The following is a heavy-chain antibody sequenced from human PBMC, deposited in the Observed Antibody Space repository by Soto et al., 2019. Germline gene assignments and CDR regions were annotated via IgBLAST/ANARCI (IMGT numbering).Heavy chain of an antibody. V-gene: IGHV1-18*01. CDR3: ARNTPPTDY. Sequence: QVQLVQSGAEVKKPGASVKVSCKTSGYTFTSYHINWVRQAPGQGLEWMGWISAYNTNTNYAQKFQGRVTITTDTLTSTAYMELRSLRSYDTAVYYCARNTPPTDYWGQGTLVTVSS. CDR2: ISAYNTNT. J-gene: IGHJ4*02. CDR1: GYTFTSYH.